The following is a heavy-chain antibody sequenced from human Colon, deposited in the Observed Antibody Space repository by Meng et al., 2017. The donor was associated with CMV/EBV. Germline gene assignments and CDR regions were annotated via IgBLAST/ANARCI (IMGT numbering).Heavy chain of an antibody. CDR3: AKVLYITAVAEGFDI. Sequence: GESLKISCVASGFTFSSSSMTWVRQAPGKGLEWVSTVSDSGGRTYYADSVKGRFTISRDNSRNILYLQMNTLRAEDTAMYYCAKVLYITAVAEGFDIWGLGTLVTVSS. CDR2: VSDSGGRT. V-gene: IGHV3-23*01. J-gene: IGHJ3*02. CDR1: GFTFSSSS. D-gene: IGHD1-14*01.